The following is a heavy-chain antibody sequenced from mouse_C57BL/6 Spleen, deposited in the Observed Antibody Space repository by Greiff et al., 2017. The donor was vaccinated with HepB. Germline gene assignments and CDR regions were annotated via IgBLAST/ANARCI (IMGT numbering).Heavy chain of an antibody. CDR3: ARAGTRYFDY. Sequence: QVQLQQPGAELVKPGASVKLSCKASGYTFTSYWMHWVKQRPGQGLEWIGMIHPNSGSTNYNEKFKSKATLTVDKSSSTAYMQLISLTSEDSAVYYCARAGTRYFDYWGQGTTLTVSS. J-gene: IGHJ2*01. CDR1: GYTFTSYW. CDR2: IHPNSGST. D-gene: IGHD4-1*01. V-gene: IGHV1-64*01.